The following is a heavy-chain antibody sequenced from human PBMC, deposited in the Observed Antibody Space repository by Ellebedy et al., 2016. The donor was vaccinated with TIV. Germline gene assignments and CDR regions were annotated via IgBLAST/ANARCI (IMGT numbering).Heavy chain of an antibody. V-gene: IGHV1-3*01. CDR1: GYTFISYS. J-gene: IGHJ1*01. CDR2: INAGNGNT. Sequence: ASVKVSCKASGYTFISYSIHWVRQAPGQRLEWMGWINAGNGNTKYSEKFQDRVTITRDTSASTAYMELRMLTSNDTAVYWCARGGIRGEDADTMYYETWGQGTLVIVSS. D-gene: IGHD2-8*01. CDR3: ARGGIRGEDADTMYYET.